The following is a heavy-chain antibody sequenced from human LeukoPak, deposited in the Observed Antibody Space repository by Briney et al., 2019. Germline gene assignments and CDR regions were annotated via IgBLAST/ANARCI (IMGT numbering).Heavy chain of an antibody. J-gene: IGHJ4*02. V-gene: IGHV3-53*05. CDR3: KVELNY. D-gene: IGHD1-7*01. CDR1: GFTVSNTY. Sequence: GGSLRLSCVASGFTVSNTYMTWVLQAPGKGLEWVSNLYSGGSTYYAHSVKGRFTISRDNSKNTVYLQMNSLRREDTAVYYCKVELNYWGQGTLVTVSS. CDR2: LYSGGST.